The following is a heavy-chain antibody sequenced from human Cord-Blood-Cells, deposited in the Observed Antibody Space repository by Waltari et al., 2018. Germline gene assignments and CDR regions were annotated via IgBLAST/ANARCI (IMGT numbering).Heavy chain of an antibody. J-gene: IGHJ4*02. CDR3: ARSKDYYGSGSYFDY. Sequence: QVQLVQSGAEVKKPGASVKVSCKASGYTLPGYYMHWVRQAPGQGLEWLGWINPNSGGTNYAQKFQGRVTMTRDTSISTAYMELSRLRSDDTAVYYCARSKDYYGSGSYFDYWGQGTLVTVSS. CDR1: GYTLPGYY. D-gene: IGHD3-10*01. V-gene: IGHV1-2*02. CDR2: INPNSGGT.